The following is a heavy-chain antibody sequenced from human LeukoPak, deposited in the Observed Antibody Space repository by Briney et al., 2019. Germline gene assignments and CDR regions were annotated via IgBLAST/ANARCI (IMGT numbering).Heavy chain of an antibody. CDR1: GFTFSSYG. CDR2: IWYDGSNK. J-gene: IGHJ3*02. D-gene: IGHD2-2*01. V-gene: IGHV3-33*01. Sequence: PGRSLRLSCAASGFTFSSYGMHWVRQAPGKGLEWVAVIWYDGSNKYYADSVKGRFTISRDNSKNTLYLQMNSLRAEDTAVYYCAGDAAEAAAAFDIWGQGTMVTVSS. CDR3: AGDAAEAAAAFDI.